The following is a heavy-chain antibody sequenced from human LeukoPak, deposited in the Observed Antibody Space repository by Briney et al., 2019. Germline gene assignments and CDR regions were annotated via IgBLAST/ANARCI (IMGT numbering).Heavy chain of an antibody. CDR2: ITPIFGAA. CDR3: ARKYYYDSSGPLPRDLNDY. V-gene: IGHV1-69*06. D-gene: IGHD3-22*01. J-gene: IGHJ4*02. Sequence: GASVKVSCKASGGTFSSYPFTWVRQAPGQGLEWMGEITPIFGAANYAQTFQGRVTITADKSTSTAYMELSSLRSEDTAVYYCARKYYYDSSGPLPRDLNDYWGQGTLVTVSS. CDR1: GGTFSSYP.